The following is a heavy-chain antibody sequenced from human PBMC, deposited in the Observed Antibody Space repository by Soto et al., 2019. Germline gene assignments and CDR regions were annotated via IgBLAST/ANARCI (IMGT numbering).Heavy chain of an antibody. J-gene: IGHJ6*02. V-gene: IGHV3-49*03. D-gene: IGHD6-13*01. CDR3: TRIRAAASRYYYGMDV. Sequence: GGSLRLSCTASGFTFGDYAMSWFRQAPGKGLEWVGFIRSKAYGGTTEYAASVKGRFTISRDDSKGIAYLQMNSLKTEDTAVYYCTRIRAAASRYYYGMDVWGQGTTVTVSS. CDR1: GFTFGDYA. CDR2: IRSKAYGGTT.